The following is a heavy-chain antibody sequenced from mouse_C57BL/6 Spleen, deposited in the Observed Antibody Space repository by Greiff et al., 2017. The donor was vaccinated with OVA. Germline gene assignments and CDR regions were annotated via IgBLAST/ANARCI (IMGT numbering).Heavy chain of an antibody. CDR2: INHNHGGT. V-gene: IGHV1-26*01. CDR3: ARKSYGNYEEFAY. Sequence: EVQLQQSGPELVKPGASVKISCKASGYTFTDYYMNWVKKSHGKSLEWIGDINHNHGGTSYNQKLKGKATLTVYKSSSTAYMELRSLTSEDSAVYYCARKSYGNYEEFAYWGQGTLVTVSA. J-gene: IGHJ3*01. D-gene: IGHD2-1*01. CDR1: GYTFTDYY.